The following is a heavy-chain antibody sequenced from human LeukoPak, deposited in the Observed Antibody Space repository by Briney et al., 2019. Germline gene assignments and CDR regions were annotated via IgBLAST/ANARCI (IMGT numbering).Heavy chain of an antibody. D-gene: IGHD1-26*01. Sequence: PGGSLRLSCAASGFTFSSYGMHWVRQAPGKGLEWVAFIRYDGSNKYYADSVKGRFTISRDNSKNTLYLQMNSLRAEDTAVYYCAKSRTDRMELARKATYYYFDYWGQGTLVTVSS. V-gene: IGHV3-30*02. CDR3: AKSRTDRMELARKATYYYFDY. CDR1: GFTFSSYG. J-gene: IGHJ4*02. CDR2: IRYDGSNK.